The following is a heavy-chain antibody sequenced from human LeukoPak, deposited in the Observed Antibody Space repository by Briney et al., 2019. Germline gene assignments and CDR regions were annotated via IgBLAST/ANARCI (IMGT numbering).Heavy chain of an antibody. CDR2: ISSRSSYI. D-gene: IGHD2-2*01. Sequence: GGSLRLSCAASRFTFSSYSMNWVRQAPGKGLEWVSSISSRSSYIYYADSVRGRFAISRDNAKNSLYLQMNSLRAEDTAVYYCARGSWDILVVPAAPWDYWGQGTLVTVSS. J-gene: IGHJ4*02. V-gene: IGHV3-21*01. CDR1: RFTFSSYS. CDR3: ARGSWDILVVPAAPWDY.